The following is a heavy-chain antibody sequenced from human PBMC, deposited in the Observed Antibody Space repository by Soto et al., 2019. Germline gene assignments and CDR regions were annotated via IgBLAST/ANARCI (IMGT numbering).Heavy chain of an antibody. CDR2: IQSGGPT. V-gene: IGHV3-66*01. CDR3: ARDDVLCDGGRCYGVPLDG. Sequence: EVHLVESGGGLVQPGGSLRLSCAASGFTVSSKYMSWVRQAPGKGLEWVSLIQSGGPTYYADSVKGIFTISRDTSENTLHLQMDSLRAEDTAVYYCARDDVLCDGGRCYGVPLDGWGKGTTVTVSS. CDR1: GFTVSSKY. J-gene: IGHJ6*04. D-gene: IGHD2-15*01.